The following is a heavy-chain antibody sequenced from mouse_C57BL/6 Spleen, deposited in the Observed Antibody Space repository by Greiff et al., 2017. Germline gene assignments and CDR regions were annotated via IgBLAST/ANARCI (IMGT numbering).Heavy chain of an antibody. J-gene: IGHJ4*01. CDR3: ARPGVVATGAMDY. CDR2: ISSGSSTI. D-gene: IGHD1-1*01. V-gene: IGHV5-17*01. CDR1: GFTFSDYG. Sequence: EVMLVESGGGLVKPGGSLKLSCAASGFTFSDYGMHWVRQAPEKGLEWVAYISSGSSTIYYADTVKGRFTIPRDNAKNTLFLQMTSLRSEDTAMYYCARPGVVATGAMDYWGQGTSVTVSS.